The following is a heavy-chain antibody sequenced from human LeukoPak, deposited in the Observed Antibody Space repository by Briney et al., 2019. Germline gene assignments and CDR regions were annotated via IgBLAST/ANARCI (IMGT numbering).Heavy chain of an antibody. Sequence: GGFLRLSCAASGFTFKTYTMHWVRQAPGMGLEWVSSISSSSSYIFYADSVKGRFTISRDNAKNSLYLQMNSLRAEDTAVYYCAKDFGWYWGQGTLVTVSS. CDR1: GFTFKTYT. V-gene: IGHV3-21*04. D-gene: IGHD6-19*01. CDR3: AKDFGWY. CDR2: ISSSSSYI. J-gene: IGHJ4*02.